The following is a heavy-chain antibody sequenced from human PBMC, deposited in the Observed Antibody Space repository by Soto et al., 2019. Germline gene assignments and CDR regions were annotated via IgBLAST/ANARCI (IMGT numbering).Heavy chain of an antibody. Sequence: QVQLQESGPGLVKPSQTLSLTCTVSGGSISSGGYYWSWIRQHPGKGLEWIGYIYYSGSTYYNPSLKSRVTKAVDTPTNQFSLKLSSVTAADTAVYYCARSYGDIITYDAFDIWGQGTMVTVSS. V-gene: IGHV4-31*03. CDR3: ARSYGDIITYDAFDI. CDR1: GGSISSGGYY. D-gene: IGHD4-17*01. CDR2: IYYSGST. J-gene: IGHJ3*02.